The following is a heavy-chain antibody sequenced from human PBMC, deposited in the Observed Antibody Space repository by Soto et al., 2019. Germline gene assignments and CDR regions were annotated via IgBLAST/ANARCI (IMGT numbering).Heavy chain of an antibody. Sequence: ASVKVSCKASGYTFTGYYMHWVRQAPGQGLEWMGWINPNSGGTNYAQKFQGWVTMTRDTSISTAYMELSRLRSDDTAVYYCAREGGGYCTNGVCPLIGMDVCGQGTTVTVSS. V-gene: IGHV1-2*04. CDR1: GYTFTGYY. J-gene: IGHJ6*02. CDR3: AREGGGYCTNGVCPLIGMDV. D-gene: IGHD2-8*01. CDR2: INPNSGGT.